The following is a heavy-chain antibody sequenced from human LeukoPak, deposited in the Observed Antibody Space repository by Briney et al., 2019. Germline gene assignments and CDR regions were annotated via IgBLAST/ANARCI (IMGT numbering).Heavy chain of an antibody. CDR1: GGSISSGNYY. CDR3: ARGPLDPFNFDY. V-gene: IGHV4-61*02. CDR2: IYTSGST. Sequence: SQTLSLTCTVSGGSISSGNYYWTWIRQPAGKGLEWIGRIYTSGSTNYNPSLKSRVTISVDTSKNQFSLKLSSVTAADTAVYYCARGPLDPFNFDYWGQGTLVTVSS. J-gene: IGHJ4*02.